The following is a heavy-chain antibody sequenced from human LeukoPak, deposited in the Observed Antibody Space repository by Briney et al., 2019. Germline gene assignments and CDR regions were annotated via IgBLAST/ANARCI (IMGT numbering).Heavy chain of an antibody. CDR2: NYTSGST. CDR1: GGSISNYY. V-gene: IGHV4-4*07. D-gene: IGHD3-3*01. CDR3: ARDRQVWSGYYGAFDI. J-gene: IGHJ3*02. Sequence: SETLSLTCTVSGGSISNYYWSWIRQPAGKGLEWIGRNYTSGSTNYNPSLKSRVTMSVDTSKNQFSLKLSSVTAADTAVYYCARDRQVWSGYYGAFDIWGQGTMVTVSS.